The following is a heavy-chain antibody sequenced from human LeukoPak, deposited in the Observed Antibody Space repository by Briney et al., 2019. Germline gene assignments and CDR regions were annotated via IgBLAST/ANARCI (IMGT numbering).Heavy chain of an antibody. J-gene: IGHJ6*03. CDR3: ARSAAAGFSYYSYYLDV. D-gene: IGHD6-13*01. CDR1: GFTFSSYW. V-gene: IGHV3-74*01. CDR2: INSDGSST. Sequence: GGSLRLSCAASGFTFSSYWMHWVRQAPGKGLVWVSRINSDGSSTSYADSVKGRFTISRDNAKNTLYLQINSLRAEDTAVYYCARSAAAGFSYYSYYLDVWGKGTTVTIFS.